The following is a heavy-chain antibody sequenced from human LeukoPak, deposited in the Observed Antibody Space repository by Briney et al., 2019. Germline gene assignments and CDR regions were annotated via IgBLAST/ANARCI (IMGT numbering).Heavy chain of an antibody. Sequence: GGSLRLSCAASGFIFDDYAMHWGRQVPGKGLEWVSGISWNTNTIDYAGSVKGRFTISRDNAKNSLDLQLNSLIPEDTALYYAKDRYQDNGYDFDHWGQGTLVTVSS. CDR2: ISWNTNTI. V-gene: IGHV3-9*01. CDR3: AKDRYQDNGYDFDH. D-gene: IGHD5-12*01. J-gene: IGHJ4*02. CDR1: GFIFDDYA.